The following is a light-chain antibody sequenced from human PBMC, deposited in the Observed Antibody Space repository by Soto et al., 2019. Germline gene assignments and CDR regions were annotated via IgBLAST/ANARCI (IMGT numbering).Light chain of an antibody. J-gene: IGKJ5*01. CDR3: KQSYSTPIT. CDR1: QSISSY. Sequence: DIQMTQSPSSLSASVGDRVTITCRASQSISSYLNWYQQKPGKAPKLLIYAAYSLQSGVQSRFSGSGSGTDFTLTIRSLQPEDFATYYCKQSYSTPITFGQGTRLEIK. CDR2: AAY. V-gene: IGKV1-39*01.